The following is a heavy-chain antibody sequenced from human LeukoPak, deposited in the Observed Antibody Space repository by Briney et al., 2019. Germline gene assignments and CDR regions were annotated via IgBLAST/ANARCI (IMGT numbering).Heavy chain of an antibody. CDR1: GGSISGYS. V-gene: IGHV4-59*01. CDR3: ARGHLGLSP. CDR2: FHNSRTT. J-gene: IGHJ1*01. D-gene: IGHD3-10*01. Sequence: SETLSLTCTVSGGSISGYSWTWIRQPPGQGLEWIGYFHNSRTTSYNPSLTGRVIISVDTAMDQISLKLNSVTAADTAVYYCARGHLGLSPWGQGALVTVSS.